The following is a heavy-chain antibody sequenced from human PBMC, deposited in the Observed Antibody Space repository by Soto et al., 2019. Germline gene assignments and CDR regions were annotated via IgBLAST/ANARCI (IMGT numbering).Heavy chain of an antibody. CDR2: INAANGDK. D-gene: IGHD6-13*01. V-gene: IGHV1-3*01. J-gene: IGHJ5*02. CDR3: VRRHLSATCIDWFDP. CDR1: GYTFNSYG. Sequence: ASVKVSCKASGYTFNSYGIHWVRQAPGQRLEWMGWINAANGDKKYSPKFQGRVTITRDTSASTAYMELSSWRSQDTDVYYCVRRHLSATCIDWFDPWGQVTLVT.